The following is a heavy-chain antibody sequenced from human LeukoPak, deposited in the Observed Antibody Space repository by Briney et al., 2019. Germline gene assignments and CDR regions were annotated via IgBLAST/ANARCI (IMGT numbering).Heavy chain of an antibody. Sequence: GGSLRLPCAASGYIFSSFGMHWVRQAPGKGLEWVAFIRYDGSNKYYADSVKGRFTISRDNPKNTLYLQMNSPRAEDTAIYYCAKDRGDYTNWFDPWGQGTLVTVSS. CDR1: GYIFSSFG. V-gene: IGHV3-30*02. CDR3: AKDRGDYTNWFDP. CDR2: IRYDGSNK. D-gene: IGHD4-17*01. J-gene: IGHJ5*02.